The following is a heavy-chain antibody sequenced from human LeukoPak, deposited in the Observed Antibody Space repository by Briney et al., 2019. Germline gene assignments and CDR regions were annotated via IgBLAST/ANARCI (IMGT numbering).Heavy chain of an antibody. J-gene: IGHJ4*02. V-gene: IGHV1-18*01. Sequence: ASVKVSCKASGYTFTSYGISWLRQAPGQGLEWMGWISAYNGNTNYAQKLQGRVTMTTDTSTSTAYMELRSLRSDDTAVYYCARPYYDSSAPPYDYWGQGTLVTVSS. CDR1: GYTFTSYG. CDR3: ARPYYDSSAPPYDY. CDR2: ISAYNGNT. D-gene: IGHD3-22*01.